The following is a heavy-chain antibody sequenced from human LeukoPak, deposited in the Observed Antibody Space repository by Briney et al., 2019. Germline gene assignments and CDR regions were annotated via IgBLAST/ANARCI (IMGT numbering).Heavy chain of an antibody. CDR1: GGSVSSGSYY. V-gene: IGHV4-61*01. CDR2: IYYSGST. CDR3: ARDSTVGHAFDI. J-gene: IGHJ3*02. D-gene: IGHD2-15*01. Sequence: SETLSLTCTVSGGSVSSGSYYWSWIRQPPGKGLEWIGYIYYSGSTNYNPSLKSRVTISVDTSKNQFSLKLSSETAADTAVYYCARDSTVGHAFDIWGQGTMVTVSS.